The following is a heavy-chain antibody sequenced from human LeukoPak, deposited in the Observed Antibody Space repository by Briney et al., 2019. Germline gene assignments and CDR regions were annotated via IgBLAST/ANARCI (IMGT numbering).Heavy chain of an antibody. D-gene: IGHD2-2*01. Sequence: GGSLRLSCAASGFTFSSYDMSWVRQAPGKGLEWVSSITLSGGSTFYADSVKGRFTISRGNSKNTLYLQMNSLGAEDTAVYYCAKRGNPAVGHHYLDVWGEGTTVSVSS. V-gene: IGHV3-23*01. J-gene: IGHJ6*03. CDR3: AKRGNPAVGHHYLDV. CDR2: ITLSGGST. CDR1: GFTFSSYD.